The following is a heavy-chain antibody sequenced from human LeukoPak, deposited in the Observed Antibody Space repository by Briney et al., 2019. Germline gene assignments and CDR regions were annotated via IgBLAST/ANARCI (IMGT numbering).Heavy chain of an antibody. CDR2: ISSSGSTI. V-gene: IGHV3-48*03. J-gene: IGHJ4*02. Sequence: PGGSLRLSCAASGFTFSSYEMNWVRQAPGKGLEWVSYISSSGSTIYYADSVKGRFTISRDNAKNSLYLQMNSLRAEDTAVYHCARAKLSGYSDYWGQGTLVTVSS. CDR3: ARAKLSGYSDY. D-gene: IGHD3-3*01. CDR1: GFTFSSYE.